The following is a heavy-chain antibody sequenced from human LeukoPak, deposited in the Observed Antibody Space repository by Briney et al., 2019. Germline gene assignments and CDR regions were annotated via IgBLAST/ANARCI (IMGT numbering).Heavy chain of an antibody. V-gene: IGHV4-4*07. CDR3: ARVSAATLIYGEADYFDY. CDR1: SGSLNGYY. Sequence: PSETLSLTCTVSSGSLNGYYWTWIRQPAGKGLEWIGRIYTSGSTKYNPSLRSRVTMSVDTSKSQFSLNLTSVTAADTAVYYCARVSAATLIYGEADYFDYWGQGTLVTVSS. D-gene: IGHD3-3*01. J-gene: IGHJ4*02. CDR2: IYTSGST.